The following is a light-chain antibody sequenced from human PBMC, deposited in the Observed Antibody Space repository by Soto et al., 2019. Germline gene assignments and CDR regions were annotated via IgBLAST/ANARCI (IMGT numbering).Light chain of an antibody. Sequence: SALTQPASVSGSPGQSITISCSGTSSDVGRYNAVSWYQQHPGKVPQLMIYDVSIRPSGISDRFSASKSGNMASLTISGLQAEDEADYYCRSYTVCGSYVFGTGTKVTVL. CDR1: SSDVGRYNA. J-gene: IGLJ1*01. CDR2: DVS. V-gene: IGLV2-14*03. CDR3: RSYTVCGSYV.